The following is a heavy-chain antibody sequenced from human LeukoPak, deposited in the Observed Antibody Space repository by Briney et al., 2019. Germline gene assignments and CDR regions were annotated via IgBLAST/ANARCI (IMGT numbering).Heavy chain of an antibody. CDR1: VFTFSRYA. Sequence: GGCLRLSCASSVFTFSRYAMNCVRHAPGKGLEWGSAITSGGDSKFYETSVKGRLTISRENSKNTLYLQMNSLRAEDTAVYYCAREYDLLTAYYTDLGYWGQGTLVTVSS. J-gene: IGHJ4*02. V-gene: IGHV3-23*01. D-gene: IGHD3-9*01. CDR3: AREYDLLTAYYTDLGY. CDR2: ITSGGDSK.